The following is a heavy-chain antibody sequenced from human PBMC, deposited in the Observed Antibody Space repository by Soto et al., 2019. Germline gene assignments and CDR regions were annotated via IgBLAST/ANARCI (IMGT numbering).Heavy chain of an antibody. CDR3: ARQSPRSIFGVVIIPDWFDP. D-gene: IGHD3-3*01. CDR2: IYYSGST. CDR1: CGSISSSSYY. V-gene: IGHV4-39*01. Sequence: SETLSLTCTVSCGSISSSSYYWGWIRQPPGKGLEWIGSIYYSGSTYYNPSLKSRVTISVDTSKNQFSLKLSSVTAADTAVYYCARQSPRSIFGVVIIPDWFDPWGQGTLVTVSS. J-gene: IGHJ5*02.